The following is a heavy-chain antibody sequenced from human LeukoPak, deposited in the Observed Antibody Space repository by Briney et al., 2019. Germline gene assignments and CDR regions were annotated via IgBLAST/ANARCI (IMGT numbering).Heavy chain of an antibody. J-gene: IGHJ5*02. D-gene: IGHD2-8*01. CDR3: AREIPDIVLMVYAKGWFDP. CDR2: INPNSGGT. V-gene: IGHV1-2*02. CDR1: GYTFTGYY. Sequence: ASVKVSCKASGYTFTGYYMHWVRQAPGQGLEWMGWINPNSGGTNYAQKFQGRVTMTRDTSISAAYMELSRLRSDDTVVYYCAREIPDIVLMVYAKGWFDPWGQGTLVTVSS.